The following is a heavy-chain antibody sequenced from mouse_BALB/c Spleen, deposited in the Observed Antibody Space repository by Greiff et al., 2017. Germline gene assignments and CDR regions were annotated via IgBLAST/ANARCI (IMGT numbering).Heavy chain of an antibody. CDR3: AKNQYGNGLGAMDY. J-gene: IGHJ4*01. CDR1: GFSLTSYG. V-gene: IGHV2-5-1*01. Sequence: QVHVKQSGPSLVQPSQSLSITCTVSGFSLTSYGVHWVRQSPGKGLEWLGVIWRGGSTDYNAAFMSRLSITKDNSKSQVFFKMNSLQADDTAIYYCAKNQYGNGLGAMDYWGQGTSVTVSS. CDR2: IWRGGST. D-gene: IGHD2-10*02.